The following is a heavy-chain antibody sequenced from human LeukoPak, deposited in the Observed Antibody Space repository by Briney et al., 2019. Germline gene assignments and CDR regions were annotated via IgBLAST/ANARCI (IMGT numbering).Heavy chain of an antibody. CDR3: ARSREYSGYDSAFDY. J-gene: IGHJ4*02. CDR1: GYTFTGYY. Sequence: ASVKVSCKASGYTFTGYYMHWVRQAPGQGLEWMGWINPNSGGTNYAQKFQGRVTMTRDTSISTAYMELSRLRSDDTAVYYCARSREYSGYDSAFDYWGQGTLVTVSS. V-gene: IGHV1-2*02. D-gene: IGHD5-12*01. CDR2: INPNSGGT.